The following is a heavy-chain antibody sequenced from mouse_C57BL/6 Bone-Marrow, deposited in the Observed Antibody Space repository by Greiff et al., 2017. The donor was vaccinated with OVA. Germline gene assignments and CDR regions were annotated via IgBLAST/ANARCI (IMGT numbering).Heavy chain of an antibody. CDR1: GYAFTNYL. V-gene: IGHV1-54*01. CDR2: INPGSGGT. D-gene: IGHD2-3*01. J-gene: IGHJ1*03. Sequence: VQLQQSGAELVRPGTSVKVSCKASGYAFTNYLIEWVKQRPGQGLEWIGVINPGSGGTNYNEKFKGKATLTADKSSSTAYMQLSSLTSEDSAVYFWARWLLPHWYFDVWGTGTTVTVSS. CDR3: ARWLLPHWYFDV.